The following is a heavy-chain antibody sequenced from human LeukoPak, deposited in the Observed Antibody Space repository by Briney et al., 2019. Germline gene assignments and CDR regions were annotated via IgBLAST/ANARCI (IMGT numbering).Heavy chain of an antibody. D-gene: IGHD3-22*01. CDR1: GFTFSSYW. CDR3: ARDQYDSSGYYPYYFDY. Sequence: GGSLRLSCAASGFTFSSYWMYWVRQAPGKGLVWVSRINSDGSSTSYADSVKGRFTISRDNAKNTLYLQMNSLRAEDTAVYYCARDQYDSSGYYPYYFDYWGQGTLVTVSS. J-gene: IGHJ4*02. CDR2: INSDGSST. V-gene: IGHV3-74*01.